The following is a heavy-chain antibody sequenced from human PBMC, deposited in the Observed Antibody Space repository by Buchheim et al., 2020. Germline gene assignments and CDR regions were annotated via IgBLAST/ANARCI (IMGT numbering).Heavy chain of an antibody. CDR3: ARYSSGYYDY. D-gene: IGHD3-22*01. J-gene: IGHJ4*02. Sequence: EVQLVESGGGLVQPGGSLRLSCAASGFTFTAHWMHWVRQVPGKGLVWVSRVDSDGSATSYADFVEGRFTISRDNAKNTLYLQMNSLRAEDTAVYYCARYSSGYYDYWGQGTL. V-gene: IGHV3-74*01. CDR1: GFTFTAHW. CDR2: VDSDGSAT.